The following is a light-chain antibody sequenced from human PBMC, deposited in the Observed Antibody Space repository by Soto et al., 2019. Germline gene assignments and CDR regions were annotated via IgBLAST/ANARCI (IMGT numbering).Light chain of an antibody. CDR3: QQYDNWPPPMYT. J-gene: IGKJ2*01. CDR1: QSVSSN. Sequence: EIVMTQSPATLSVSPGERATFSCRASQSVSSNLAWYQQKPGQAPRLLIFGASTRATGIPARFSASGSGTEFTLTISSLQSEDFAVYYCQQYDNWPPPMYTFGQGTKLEIK. V-gene: IGKV3-15*01. CDR2: GAS.